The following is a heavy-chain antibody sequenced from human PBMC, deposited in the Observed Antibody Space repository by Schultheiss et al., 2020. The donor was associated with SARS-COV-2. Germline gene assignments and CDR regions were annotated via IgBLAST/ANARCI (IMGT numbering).Heavy chain of an antibody. Sequence: SETLSLTCIVYGASFSGCASPQGRGWRALGKSINNSSLKSRVTISIDTSKKQLSLKLSSVTAADTAVCYCARDEPPNYIEWFDPWGQGTLVTVSS. J-gene: IGHJ5*02. D-gene: IGHD1-7*01. V-gene: IGHV4-34*01. CDR2: SI. CDR1: GASFSG. CDR3: ARDEPPNYIEWFDP.